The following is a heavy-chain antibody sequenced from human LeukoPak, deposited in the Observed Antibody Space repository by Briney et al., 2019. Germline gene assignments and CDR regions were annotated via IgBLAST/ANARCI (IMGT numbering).Heavy chain of an antibody. Sequence: GGSLRLSCAASGFTFSSYAMHWVRQAPGRGLEYVSAISSNGGSTYYANSVKGRFTISRDNSKNTLYLQMGSLRAEDMAVYYCARTIDYYYYDGMDVWGQGTTVTVSS. CDR2: ISSNGGST. J-gene: IGHJ6*02. CDR1: GFTFSSYA. CDR3: ARTIDYYYYDGMDV. V-gene: IGHV3-64*01. D-gene: IGHD3-3*01.